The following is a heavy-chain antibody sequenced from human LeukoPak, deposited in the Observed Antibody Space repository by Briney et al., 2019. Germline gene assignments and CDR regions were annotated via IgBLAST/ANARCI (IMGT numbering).Heavy chain of an antibody. CDR2: IRSGGTDI. J-gene: IGHJ3*02. D-gene: IGHD6-13*01. Sequence: GGSLRLSCAASGFTFSDYNLSWIRQAPGKGLEWVSYIRSGGTDIFYADSVKGRFTISRDNAKNSLYLQVNSLGAEDTAVYYCARRIAEAGSHAFDIWGQGTMVTVSS. V-gene: IGHV3-11*01. CDR3: ARRIAEAGSHAFDI. CDR1: GFTFSDYN.